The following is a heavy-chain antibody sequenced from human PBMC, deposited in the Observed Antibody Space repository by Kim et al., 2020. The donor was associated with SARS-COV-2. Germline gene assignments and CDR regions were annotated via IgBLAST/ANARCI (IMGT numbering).Heavy chain of an antibody. V-gene: IGHV3-43*01. J-gene: IGHJ4*02. Sequence: ADSVKGRFTITRDNSKTSLYLQMNSLRTEDTALYYCAKGGRSGWYGDFDYWGQGTLVTVSS. D-gene: IGHD6-19*01. CDR3: AKGGRSGWYGDFDY.